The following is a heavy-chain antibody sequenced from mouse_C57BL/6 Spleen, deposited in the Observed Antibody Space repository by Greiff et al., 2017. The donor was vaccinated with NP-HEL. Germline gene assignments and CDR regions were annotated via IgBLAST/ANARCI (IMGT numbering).Heavy chain of an antibody. V-gene: IGHV1-74*01. CDR3: AIERGYGYAGGAWCAH. D-gene: IGHD2-2*01. CDR1: GYTFTSYW. Sequence: VQLQQPGAELVKPGASVKVSCKASGYTFTSYWMHWVKQRPGQGLEWIGRIHPSDSDTNYNQKFKGKATLTVDKSSSTAYMQLSSLTSEDSAVYFCAIERGYGYAGGAWCAHWGQETLGTVSA. J-gene: IGHJ3*01. CDR2: IHPSDSDT.